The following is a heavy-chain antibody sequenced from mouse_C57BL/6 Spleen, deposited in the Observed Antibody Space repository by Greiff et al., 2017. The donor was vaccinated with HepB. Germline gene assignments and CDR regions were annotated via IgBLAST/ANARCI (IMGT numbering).Heavy chain of an antibody. Sequence: QVQLQQSGPELVKPGASVKISCKASGYAFSSSWMNWVKQRPGKGLEWIGRIYPGDGDTNYNGKFKGKATLTEDKSSSTAYMQLSSLTSEDSAVYFCARRDYSNYLDYWGQGTTLTVSS. CDR3: ARRDYSNYLDY. CDR2: IYPGDGDT. J-gene: IGHJ2*01. V-gene: IGHV1-82*01. CDR1: GYAFSSSW. D-gene: IGHD2-5*01.